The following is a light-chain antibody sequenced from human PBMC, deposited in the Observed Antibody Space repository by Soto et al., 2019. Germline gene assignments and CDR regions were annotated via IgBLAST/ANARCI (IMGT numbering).Light chain of an antibody. V-gene: IGKV3-11*01. Sequence: DIALTQSPATLSLSPGERATLSCRASRSVSDYLAWYQQKTGQSPRLIVYGASNRATGIPARFSGSGSGTDFTLTIVTLETEDLAVYYCQQRSSWPLTFGGGTRLEI. CDR1: RSVSDY. CDR3: QQRSSWPLT. J-gene: IGKJ5*01. CDR2: GAS.